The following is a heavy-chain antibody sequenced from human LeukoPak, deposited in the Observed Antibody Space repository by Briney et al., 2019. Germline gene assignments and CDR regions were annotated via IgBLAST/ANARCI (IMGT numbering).Heavy chain of an antibody. Sequence: SVKVSCKASGGTFSSYAISWVRQAPGQGLEWMGGIIPIFGTANYAQKFQGRVTITTDESTSTAYMELSSLRSEDTAVYYCARTSLGYCSSTSCSYYHYYMDVWGKGTTVTVSS. CDR3: ARTSLGYCSSTSCSYYHYYMDV. CDR1: GGTFSSYA. V-gene: IGHV1-69*05. CDR2: IIPIFGTA. J-gene: IGHJ6*03. D-gene: IGHD2-2*01.